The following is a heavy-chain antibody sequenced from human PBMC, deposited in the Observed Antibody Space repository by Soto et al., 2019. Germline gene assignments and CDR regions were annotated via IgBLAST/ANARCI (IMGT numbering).Heavy chain of an antibody. Sequence: VQLVEYGGGLVQPGGSLRLSCAASGFTFSSYWMQWVRQTPGKGLVWVGRITNDGKSAYYADSVKGRFTISRDNAKNTLYLQMNALREDDTSVFYCARDIWGASDVWGKGTTVIVTS. V-gene: IGHV3-74*01. CDR2: ITNDGKSA. D-gene: IGHD3-16*01. CDR3: ARDIWGASDV. J-gene: IGHJ6*04. CDR1: GFTFSSYW.